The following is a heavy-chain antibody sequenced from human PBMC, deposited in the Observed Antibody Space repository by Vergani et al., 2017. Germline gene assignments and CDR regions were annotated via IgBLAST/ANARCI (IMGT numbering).Heavy chain of an antibody. CDR2: MNPNSGNT. V-gene: IGHV1-8*01. D-gene: IGHD6-19*01. J-gene: IGHJ4*02. Sequence: QVQLVQSGAEVKKPGASVKVSCKASGYTFTSYDINWVRQATGQGLEWMGWMNPNSGNTGYAQKFQGRVTMTRNTSISTAYRELSSLRSEDTAVYYCARGLNRYIAVAGRGLGYWGQGTLVTVSS. CDR3: ARGLNRYIAVAGRGLGY. CDR1: GYTFTSYD.